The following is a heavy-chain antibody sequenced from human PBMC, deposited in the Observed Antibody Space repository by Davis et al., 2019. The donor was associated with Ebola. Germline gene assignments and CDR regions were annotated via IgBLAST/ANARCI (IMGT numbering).Heavy chain of an antibody. Sequence: SETLSLTCAVYGGSFSGHYWGWIRQPPGKGLERIGSIYYSGSTYYNPSLKSRVTISVDTSKNQFSLKLSSVTAADTAVYYCARLSSSWYRNYYYYGMDVWGQGTTVTVSS. CDR2: IYYSGST. CDR3: ARLSSSWYRNYYYYGMDV. D-gene: IGHD6-13*01. CDR1: GGSFSGHY. V-gene: IGHV4-39*01. J-gene: IGHJ6*02.